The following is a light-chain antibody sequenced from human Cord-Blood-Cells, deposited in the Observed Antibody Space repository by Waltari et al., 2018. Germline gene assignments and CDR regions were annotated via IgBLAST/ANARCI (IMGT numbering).Light chain of an antibody. V-gene: IGLV3-1*01. CDR1: TLGAKY. CDR3: QAWDSSTYV. CDR2: QDS. J-gene: IGLJ1*01. Sequence: SYELTKPPSVSVSPGQTASITCSGDTLGAKYACWYQQKPGQSPVLVIYQDSKRPSGIPERFSGSNSGNTATLTISGTQAMDEADYYCQAWDSSTYVFGTGTKVTVL.